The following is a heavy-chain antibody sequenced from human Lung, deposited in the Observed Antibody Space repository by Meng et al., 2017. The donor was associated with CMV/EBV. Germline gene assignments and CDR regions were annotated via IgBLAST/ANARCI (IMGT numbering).Heavy chain of an antibody. J-gene: IGHJ6*02. D-gene: IGHD2-2*01. V-gene: IGHV3-21*01. CDR2: ISTSSTYI. CDR3: ARERGSGRYCSTTTCSKGYYYYYGMDV. CDR1: GFTSSSYS. Sequence: GGSLRPXCAASGFTSSSYSMNWVRQGPGKGREWVSSISTSSTYIYYTDSVRGRFTISRDSAKNSVYLQKNSLKAEETAVYYCARERGSGRYCSTTTCSKGYYYYYGMDVWGQGTXVTVSS.